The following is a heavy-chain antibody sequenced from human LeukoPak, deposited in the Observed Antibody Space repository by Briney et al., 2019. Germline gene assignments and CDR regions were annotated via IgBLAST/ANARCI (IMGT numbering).Heavy chain of an antibody. CDR3: ASYYDSSGYYYLGWFDP. CDR1: GGSISSYY. D-gene: IGHD3-22*01. V-gene: IGHV4-4*07. CDR2: IYTSGST. Sequence: PSETLSLTCTVSGGSISSYYWSWIRQPAGKGLEWIGRIYTSGSTNYNPSLKSRVTMSVDTSKNQLSLKLSSVTAADTAVYYCASYYDSSGYYYLGWFDPWGQGTLVTVSS. J-gene: IGHJ5*02.